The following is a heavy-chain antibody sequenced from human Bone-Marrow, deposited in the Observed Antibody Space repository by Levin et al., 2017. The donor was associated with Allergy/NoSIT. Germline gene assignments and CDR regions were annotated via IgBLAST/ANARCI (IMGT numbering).Heavy chain of an antibody. CDR1: GYSFTSYW. D-gene: IGHD7-27*01. Sequence: GGSLRLSCQGSGYSFTSYWIAWVRQRPGKGLDWMGIIDPDNSNTRYSPSYRGQVILSADKSINTAYLQWSGLKASDSGVYYCARRLGIGGSTRGNWFDLWGQGTLVTVSS. CDR3: ARRLGIGGSTRGNWFDL. CDR2: IDPDNSNT. J-gene: IGHJ5*02. V-gene: IGHV5-51*01.